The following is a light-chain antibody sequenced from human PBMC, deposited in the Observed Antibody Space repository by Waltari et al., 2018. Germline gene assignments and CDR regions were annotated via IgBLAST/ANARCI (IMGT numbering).Light chain of an antibody. CDR3: SSYTSSRTYV. J-gene: IGLJ1*01. CDR1: SSDVGGYNY. CDR2: EVS. Sequence: QSALTQPASVSGSPGQSITISCTGTSSDVGGYNYVSWYQQHPGKARKAMIYEVSNRPEGVFNRFYGSKSGNTASLPISGRQAEDEADYHCSSYTSSRTYVFGPGTKVTVL. V-gene: IGLV2-14*01.